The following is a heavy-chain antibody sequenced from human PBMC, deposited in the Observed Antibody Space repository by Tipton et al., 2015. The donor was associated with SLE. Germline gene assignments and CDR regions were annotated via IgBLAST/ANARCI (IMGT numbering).Heavy chain of an antibody. CDR1: GGSISSYY. D-gene: IGHD4-11*01. CDR2: IYYSGST. Sequence: TLSLTCTVSGGSISSYYWSWIRQPPGKGLEWIGYIYYSGSTNYNPSLKSRVTISVDTSKNQFSLKLSSVTAAYTAVYYCARWAGPTVTFDYWGQGTLVTVSS. V-gene: IGHV4-59*01. CDR3: ARWAGPTVTFDY. J-gene: IGHJ4*02.